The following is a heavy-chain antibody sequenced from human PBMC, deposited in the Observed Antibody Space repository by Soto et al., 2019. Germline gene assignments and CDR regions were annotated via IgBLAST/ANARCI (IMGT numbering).Heavy chain of an antibody. CDR3: ARDVPNRRVVAGGYYYYGMDV. CDR2: ISSSSSYI. CDR1: GFTFSSYS. V-gene: IGHV3-21*01. Sequence: EVQLVESGGGLVKPGGSLRLSCAASGFTFSSYSMNWVRQAPGKGLEWVSSISSSSSYIYYADSVKGRFTISRDNAKNSLYLQMNSLRAEDTAVYYCARDVPNRRVVAGGYYYYGMDVWGQGTTVTVSS. J-gene: IGHJ6*02. D-gene: IGHD6-19*01.